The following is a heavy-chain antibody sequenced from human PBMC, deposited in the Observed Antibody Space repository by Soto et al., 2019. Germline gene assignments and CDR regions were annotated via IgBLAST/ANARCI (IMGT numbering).Heavy chain of an antibody. Sequence: QVQLVQSGAEVKKPGASVKVSCKASGYTFTSYGISWVRQAPGQGLEWMGWISAYNGNTNYAQKLQGRVTMTTDTSTSTAYMKLRSLRSGDSAVYYCARDLRENTAPLYCMDVWGQGTTVTVSS. J-gene: IGHJ6*02. CDR3: ARDLRENTAPLYCMDV. D-gene: IGHD5-18*01. CDR1: GYTFTSYG. CDR2: ISAYNGNT. V-gene: IGHV1-18*01.